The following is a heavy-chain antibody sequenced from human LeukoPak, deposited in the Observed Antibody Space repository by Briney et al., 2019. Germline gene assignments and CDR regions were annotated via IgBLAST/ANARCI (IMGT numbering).Heavy chain of an antibody. V-gene: IGHV4-39*01. CDR1: GGSISSSSYY. CDR3: ARRRQFDY. Sequence: LETLSLTCTVSGGSISSSSYYWGWIRQPPGKGLEWIGSIYYSGSTYYNPSLKSRVTISVDTSQNQFSLKLSSVTAADTAVYYCARRRQFDYWGQGTLVTVSS. J-gene: IGHJ4*02. CDR2: IYYSGST.